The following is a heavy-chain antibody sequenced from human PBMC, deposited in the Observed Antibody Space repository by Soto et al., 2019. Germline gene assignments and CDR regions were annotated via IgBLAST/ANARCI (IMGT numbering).Heavy chain of an antibody. J-gene: IGHJ4*02. CDR1: GYTFTSYG. D-gene: IGHD6-13*01. V-gene: IGHV1-18*01. Sequence: GASVKVSCKASGYTFTSYGISWVRQAPGQGLEWMGWVSAYNGNTNYAQKLQGRVTMTTDTSTSTAYMELRSLRSDDTAVYYCASHSSSWYYFDYWGQGTLVTVSS. CDR2: VSAYNGNT. CDR3: ASHSSSWYYFDY.